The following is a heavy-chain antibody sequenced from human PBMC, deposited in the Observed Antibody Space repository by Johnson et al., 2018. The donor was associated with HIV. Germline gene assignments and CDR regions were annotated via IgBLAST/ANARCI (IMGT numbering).Heavy chain of an antibody. CDR3: AKPQLLADDIFNF. CDR2: INSDGGST. J-gene: IGHJ3*01. Sequence: VQLVESGGGLVQPGGSLRLSCAASWFAVRSKDMNWVRQAPGKGLEWVSRINSDGGSTAYADSVKGRFTISRENTKDTLSLQMNSLRAEDTGVYYCAKPQLLADDIFNFWGQGTMVIVSS. V-gene: IGHV3-74*03. CDR1: WFAVRSKD. D-gene: IGHD6-19*01.